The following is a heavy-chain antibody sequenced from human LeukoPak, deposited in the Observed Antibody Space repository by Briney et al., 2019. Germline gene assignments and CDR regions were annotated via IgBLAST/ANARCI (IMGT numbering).Heavy chain of an antibody. CDR3: AKDSYSSGWAPMGLLYYGMDV. Sequence: GGSLRLSCAASGFTFSSYAMSWVRQAPGKGLEWVSAISGSGGSTYYADSVKGRFTISRGNSKNTLYLHMNSLRAEDTAVYYCAKDSYSSGWAPMGLLYYGMDVWGQGTTVTVSS. J-gene: IGHJ6*02. D-gene: IGHD6-19*01. V-gene: IGHV3-23*01. CDR1: GFTFSSYA. CDR2: ISGSGGST.